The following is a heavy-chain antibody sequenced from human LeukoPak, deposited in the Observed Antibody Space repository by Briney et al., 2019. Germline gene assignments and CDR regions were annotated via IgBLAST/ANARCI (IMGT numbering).Heavy chain of an antibody. V-gene: IGHV4-39*07. CDR3: ARGYPVGTFDI. D-gene: IGHD1-1*01. Sequence: SETLSLTCTVSGGSISSSISYYWGWIRQPPGRGLEWIGSSSYSGSTYYNPSLKSRVTISVDTSKNQFSLKLSSVTAADTAVYCCARGYPVGTFDIWGQGTMVTVSS. CDR1: GGSISSSISYY. CDR2: SSYSGST. J-gene: IGHJ3*02.